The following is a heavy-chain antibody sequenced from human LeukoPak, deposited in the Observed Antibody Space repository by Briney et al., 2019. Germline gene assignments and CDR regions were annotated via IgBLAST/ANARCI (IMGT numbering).Heavy chain of an antibody. CDR3: ARDMVQGVTDY. V-gene: IGHV4-4*07. D-gene: IGHD3-10*01. Sequence: SETLSLTCTVSGGSISSHYWSWIRQPAGKGLEWIGRIYTSGSTNYNPSHKSRVTMSVDTSKNQFSLKLSSVTAADTAVYYCARDMVQGVTDYWGQGTLVTVSS. J-gene: IGHJ4*02. CDR1: GGSISSHY. CDR2: IYTSGST.